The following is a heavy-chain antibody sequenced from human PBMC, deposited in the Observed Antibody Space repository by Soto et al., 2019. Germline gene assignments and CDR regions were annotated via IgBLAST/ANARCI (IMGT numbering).Heavy chain of an antibody. J-gene: IGHJ2*01. CDR1: GFTFSSYA. D-gene: IGHD2-21*02. Sequence: EVQLLESGGGLVQPGGSLRLSCAAAGFTFSSYAMSCVRQAPGKGLEWVSSISGSGGSTYYADSVKGRFTISRDNFMRTRDLQFKILRAEDTGIYYYAKAFVVLTALTEWRQWYLDIWGRGTLVTVS. CDR3: AKAFVVLTALTEWRQWYLDI. CDR2: ISGSGGST. V-gene: IGHV3-23*01.